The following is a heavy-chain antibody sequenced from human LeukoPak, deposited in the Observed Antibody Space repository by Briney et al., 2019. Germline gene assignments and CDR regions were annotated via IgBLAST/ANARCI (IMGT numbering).Heavy chain of an antibody. J-gene: IGHJ4*02. CDR3: AKDKGGFGANYFDY. V-gene: IGHV3-43D*03. CDR2: ISWDGGST. D-gene: IGHD3-3*01. Sequence: QSGGSLRLSCAASGFTFDDYAMHWVRQAPGKGLEWVSLISWDGGSTYYADSVKGRFTISRDNSKNSLYLQMNSLRAEDTALYYCAKDKGGFGANYFDYWGQGTLVTVSS. CDR1: GFTFDDYA.